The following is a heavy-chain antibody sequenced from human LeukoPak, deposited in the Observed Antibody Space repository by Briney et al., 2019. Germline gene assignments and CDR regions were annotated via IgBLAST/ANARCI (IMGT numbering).Heavy chain of an antibody. J-gene: IGHJ4*01. CDR3: AKSASGGDSFDY. D-gene: IGHD1-26*01. CDR2: VSYDGGNK. CDR1: GFTFSSYG. Sequence: GRSLRLSCGASGFTFSSYGMHWVRQAPGKGLEWVAVVSYDGGNKHYADSVKGRFTISRDNSKNTLYLEMNSLRAEDTAVYYCAKSASGGDSFDYWGHGALVTVPS. V-gene: IGHV3-30*18.